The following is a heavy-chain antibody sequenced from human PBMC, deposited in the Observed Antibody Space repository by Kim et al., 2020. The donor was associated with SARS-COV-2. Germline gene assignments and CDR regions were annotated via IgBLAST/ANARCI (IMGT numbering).Heavy chain of an antibody. D-gene: IGHD6-19*01. Sequence: GGSLRLSCAASGFTFDDYTMHWVRQAPGKGLEWVSLISWDGGSTYYADSVKGRFTISRDNSKNSLYLQMNSLRTEDTALYYCAKQGGWSRYYGMDVWGQGTTVTVSS. CDR2: ISWDGGST. CDR1: GFTFDDYT. CDR3: AKQGGWSRYYGMDV. J-gene: IGHJ6*02. V-gene: IGHV3-43*01.